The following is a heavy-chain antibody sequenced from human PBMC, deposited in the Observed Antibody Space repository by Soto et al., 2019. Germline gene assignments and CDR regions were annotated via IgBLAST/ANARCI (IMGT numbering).Heavy chain of an antibody. D-gene: IGHD4-17*01. V-gene: IGHV4-28*01. CDR3: ARSEGGDYGNPDYSYCGLDV. CDR1: GYSISSSNW. J-gene: IGHJ6*02. CDR2: IYYSGST. Sequence: PSETLSLTCAVSGYSISSSNWWGWIRQPPGKGLERIGYIYYSGSTYYNPSLKSRLTMSVDTSKNQFSLKLSSVTAVDTAVYYCARSEGGDYGNPDYSYCGLDVWGQGTTVTVSS.